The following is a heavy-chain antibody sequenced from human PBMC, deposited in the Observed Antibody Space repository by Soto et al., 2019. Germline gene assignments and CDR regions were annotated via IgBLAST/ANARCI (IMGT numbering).Heavy chain of an antibody. CDR3: GRGVEEMSTTTAVWSFDL. J-gene: IGHJ2*01. CDR2: IIPFFGTA. V-gene: IGHV1-69*01. CDR1: GDTFSSHA. D-gene: IGHD1-1*01. Sequence: QVQLVQSGAEVKKPGSSVKVSCKASGDTFSSHAFGWVRQAPGQGLEWMGGIIPFFGTANYAQKFQGRVAITADESTTTVYMELSSLRSEDTAVYFCGRGVEEMSTTTAVWSFDLWGRGTLVTVSS.